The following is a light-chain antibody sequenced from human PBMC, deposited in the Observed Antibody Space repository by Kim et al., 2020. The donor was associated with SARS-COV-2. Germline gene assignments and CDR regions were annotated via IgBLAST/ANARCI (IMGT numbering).Light chain of an antibody. V-gene: IGKV1-9*01. CDR2: AAS. Sequence: SVGDRVTITCRASQGISSYLAWYQQKPGKAPKLLIYAASTLQNGVPSRFSGRGSGTEFTLTISGLQPEDFATYYCQQLDTYPRVTFGLGTRLEIK. CDR3: QQLDTYPRVT. J-gene: IGKJ5*01. CDR1: QGISSY.